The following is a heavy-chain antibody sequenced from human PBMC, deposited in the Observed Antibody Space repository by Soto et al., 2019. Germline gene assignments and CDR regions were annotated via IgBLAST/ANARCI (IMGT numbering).Heavy chain of an antibody. Sequence: GGSLRLSCAASGFSFNSYGMHWVRQAPGKGLEWVAVISYDGSNKYYADSVKGRFTISRDNSKNTLYLQMNSLRAEDTAVYYCAKVASGGYDPYYYFDYCGQGTLVSVST. CDR2: ISYDGSNK. CDR1: GFSFNSYG. D-gene: IGHD5-12*01. V-gene: IGHV3-30*18. CDR3: AKVASGGYDPYYYFDY. J-gene: IGHJ4*02.